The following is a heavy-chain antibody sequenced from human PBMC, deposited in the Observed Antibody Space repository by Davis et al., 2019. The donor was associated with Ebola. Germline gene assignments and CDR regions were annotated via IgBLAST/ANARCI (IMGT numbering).Heavy chain of an antibody. Sequence: GGSLRLSCAASGFTFSSYGMHWVRQAPGKGLEWVAVISYDGSNKYYADSVKGRFTISRDNSKNTLYLQMNGLRAEDTAVYYCAKGLLWFENHYGMDVWGQGTTVTVSS. J-gene: IGHJ6*02. CDR2: ISYDGSNK. D-gene: IGHD3-10*01. CDR3: AKGLLWFENHYGMDV. V-gene: IGHV3-30*18. CDR1: GFTFSSYG.